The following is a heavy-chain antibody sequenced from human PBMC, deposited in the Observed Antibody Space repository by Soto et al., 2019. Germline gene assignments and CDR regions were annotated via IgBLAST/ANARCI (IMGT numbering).Heavy chain of an antibody. CDR2: ISGSGGST. V-gene: IGHV3-23*01. J-gene: IGHJ5*02. Sequence: LRLSCAASGFTFSSYAMSWVRQAPGKGLGWVSAISGSGGSTYYADSVKGRFTISRDNSKNTLYLQMNSLGAEDTAVYYCARRGFYDILTGKGFDPWGQGTLVTVSS. CDR1: GFTFSSYA. CDR3: ARRGFYDILTGKGFDP. D-gene: IGHD3-9*01.